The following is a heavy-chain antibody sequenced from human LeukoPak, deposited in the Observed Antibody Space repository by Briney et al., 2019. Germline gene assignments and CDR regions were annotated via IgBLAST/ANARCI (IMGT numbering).Heavy chain of an antibody. V-gene: IGHV4-34*01. D-gene: IGHD1-7*01. Sequence: SETLSLTCAVYGGSFSGYYWSWIRQPPGKGLEWIGEINHSGSTNYNPSLKSRVTISVDTSKNQFSLKLGSVTAADTAVYYCARAQLRVNWFDPWGQGTLVTVSS. CDR1: GGSFSGYY. CDR3: ARAQLRVNWFDP. CDR2: INHSGST. J-gene: IGHJ5*02.